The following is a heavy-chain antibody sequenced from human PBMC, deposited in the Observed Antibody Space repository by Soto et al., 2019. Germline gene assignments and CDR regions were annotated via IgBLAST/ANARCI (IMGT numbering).Heavy chain of an antibody. V-gene: IGHV3-23*01. Sequence: SLRLSCAASGFTFSSYAMSWVRQAPGKGLEWVSAISGSGGSTYYADSVKGRFTISRDNSKNTLYLQMNSLRAEDTAVYYCGNPLWLGELFFGNYWGQGTLVTVSS. CDR1: GFTFSSYA. J-gene: IGHJ4*02. CDR3: GNPLWLGELFFGNY. D-gene: IGHD3-10*01. CDR2: ISGSGGST.